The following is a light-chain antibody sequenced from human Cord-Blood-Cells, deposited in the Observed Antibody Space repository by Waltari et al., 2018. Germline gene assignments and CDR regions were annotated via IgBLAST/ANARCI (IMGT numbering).Light chain of an antibody. Sequence: QSALTQPRSVSGSPGQSVTISCTGTSSDVGGYNYVSWYHQHPGKAPKPMIYDVSKRPSGVPDRFSGSKSGNTASLTISGLQAEDEADYYCCSYAGSYTYVFGTGTKVTVL. CDR1: SSDVGGYNY. V-gene: IGLV2-11*01. J-gene: IGLJ1*01. CDR2: DVS. CDR3: CSYAGSYTYV.